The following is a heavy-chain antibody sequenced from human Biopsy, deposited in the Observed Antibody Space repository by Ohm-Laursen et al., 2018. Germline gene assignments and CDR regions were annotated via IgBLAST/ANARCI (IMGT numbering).Heavy chain of an antibody. Sequence: SLRLSCAASGFTFSSSWMTWVRQAPGKGLEWVAMIKQDGSEDYYVDSVKGRFTISRDNAQKSLDLQLNSLRAEDTAVYYCARSTYYYESSGTRRGLDIWGQGTMVTVSS. D-gene: IGHD3-22*01. CDR3: ARSTYYYESSGTRRGLDI. CDR1: GFTFSSSW. V-gene: IGHV3-7*01. J-gene: IGHJ3*02. CDR2: IKQDGSED.